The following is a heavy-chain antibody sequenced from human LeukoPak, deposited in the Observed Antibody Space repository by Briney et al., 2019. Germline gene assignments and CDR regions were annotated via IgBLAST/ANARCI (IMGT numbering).Heavy chain of an antibody. V-gene: IGHV3-66*01. CDR3: ATAASDYRTDY. CDR2: IYSGGST. CDR1: GFTVSSNY. Sequence: GGSLRLSCAASGFTVSSNYMSWVRQAPGKGLEWVSVIYSGGSTYYADSVKGRFTISRDNSQNTLYLQMNSLRAEDTAVYYCATAASDYRTDYWGHGTLVTVSS. D-gene: IGHD4-11*01. J-gene: IGHJ4*01.